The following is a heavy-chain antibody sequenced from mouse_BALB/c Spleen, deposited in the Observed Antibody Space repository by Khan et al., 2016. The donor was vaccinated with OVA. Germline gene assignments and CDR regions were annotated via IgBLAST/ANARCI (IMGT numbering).Heavy chain of an antibody. CDR2: IIYTGYT. D-gene: IGHD2-12*01. V-gene: IGHV3-8*02. Sequence: VQLQESGPSLVKPSQTLSLTCSVTGDSITSGYWNWIRQFPGNKLEYMGYIIYTGYTYYNPSLKSRISITRHTSKNKYYLRLNTVTDEDTATYYCARSTYSYAFVYWGQGTLVTVSA. J-gene: IGHJ3*01. CDR1: GDSITSGY. CDR3: ARSTYSYAFVY.